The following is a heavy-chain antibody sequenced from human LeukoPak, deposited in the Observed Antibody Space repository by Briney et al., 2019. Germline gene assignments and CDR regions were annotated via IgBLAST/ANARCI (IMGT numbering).Heavy chain of an antibody. CDR2: INTNTGNP. D-gene: IGHD1-26*01. Sequence: GESLKISCKASGYTFTSYAMNWVRQAPGQGLEWMGWINTNTGNPTYAQGFTGRFVFSLDTSVSTAYLQISSLKAEDTAVYYCARDRPEESGSLIDYWGQGTPVTVSS. J-gene: IGHJ4*02. CDR3: ARDRPEESGSLIDY. CDR1: GYTFTSYA. V-gene: IGHV7-4-1*02.